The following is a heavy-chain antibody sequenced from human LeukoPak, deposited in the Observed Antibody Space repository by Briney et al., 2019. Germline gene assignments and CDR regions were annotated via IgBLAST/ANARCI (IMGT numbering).Heavy chain of an antibody. J-gene: IGHJ4*02. D-gene: IGHD1-26*01. Sequence: SETLSLTCALSTVSGSSGSSWSWVRQPPGEGLEWIGEVHKSGRTNYNPSLKTRVTISIDASKNQLSLELTSVTAADTAVYYCARELRGAPTPGAYWGQGTRVTVSS. CDR3: ARELRGAPTPGAY. CDR1: TVSGSSGSS. V-gene: IGHV4-4*02. CDR2: VHKSGRT.